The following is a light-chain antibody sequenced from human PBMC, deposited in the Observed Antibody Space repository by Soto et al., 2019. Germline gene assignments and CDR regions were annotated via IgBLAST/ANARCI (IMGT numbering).Light chain of an antibody. Sequence: EIVLTQSPATLSLPPGERATLSCRASQSISSYLAWYQQKPGQAPRLLIYDASNRATGIPARFSGSGSGTDFTLTISSPEPEDFAVYFCQQRSNWPWTFGQGTKVEIK. V-gene: IGKV3-11*01. CDR3: QQRSNWPWT. CDR2: DAS. CDR1: QSISSY. J-gene: IGKJ1*01.